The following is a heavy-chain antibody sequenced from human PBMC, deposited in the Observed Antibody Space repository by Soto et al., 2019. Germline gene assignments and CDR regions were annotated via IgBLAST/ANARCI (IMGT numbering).Heavy chain of an antibody. J-gene: IGHJ4*02. CDR3: ARGLVDSGGNCFDS. V-gene: IGHV1-8*01. D-gene: IGHD4-17*01. CDR2: MNPKSGDT. Sequence: ASVKVSCKASGYSINSYDMNWVRQAAGQGLEWMGWMNPKSGDTGFAEKFQGRAKMTWNTSTGTVYLEITNLRPEDTAVYYCARGLVDSGGNCFDSWGQGTQVTVSS. CDR1: GYSINSYD.